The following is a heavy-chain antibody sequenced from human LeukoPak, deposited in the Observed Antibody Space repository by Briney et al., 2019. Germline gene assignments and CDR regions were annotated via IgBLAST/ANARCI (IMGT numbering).Heavy chain of an antibody. V-gene: IGHV3-11*01. D-gene: IGHD3-22*01. CDR2: ISGGSRTI. CDR3: AKDLTNRYYYDSSGYDY. Sequence: GGSLRLSCAASGFTFSDYYMNWIRQAPGKGLEWVSSISGGSRTINYADSVKGRFTTSRDNAKNSLYLQMNSLRAEDTALYYCAKDLTNRYYYDSSGYDYWGQGTLVTVSS. CDR1: GFTFSDYY. J-gene: IGHJ4*02.